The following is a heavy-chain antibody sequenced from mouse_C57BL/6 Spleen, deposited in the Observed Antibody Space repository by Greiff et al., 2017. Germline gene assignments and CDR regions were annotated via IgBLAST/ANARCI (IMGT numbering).Heavy chain of an antibody. D-gene: IGHD2-4*01. CDR1: GFTFSSYG. J-gene: IGHJ2*01. Sequence: EVQLVESGGDLVKPGGSLKLSCAASGFTFSSYGMSWVRQTPDKRLEWVATISSGGSYPYYPDSVKGRFTISRDNAKNTLYLQMSSLKSEDTAMYYCARQGVITTGYYFDYWGQGTTLTVSS. CDR2: ISSGGSYP. CDR3: ARQGVITTGYYFDY. V-gene: IGHV5-6*01.